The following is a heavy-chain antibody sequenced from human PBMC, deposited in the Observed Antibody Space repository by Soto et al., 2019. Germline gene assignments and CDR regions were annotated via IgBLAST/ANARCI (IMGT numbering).Heavy chain of an antibody. V-gene: IGHV3-30*18. CDR2: ISFDGKNR. J-gene: IGHJ4*02. D-gene: IGHD2-15*01. Sequence: QVQLVESGGGVVQPGKSLRLSCAASGFIFSNYGMHWVRQAPGKGLEWVALISFDGKNRNYADSVKGRFTIYRDNPKNTLYLEMNSLRPEDTAFYYCAKRGGVVGGSEHPFFEYWGQGPWSPSPQ. CDR1: GFIFSNYG. CDR3: AKRGGVVGGSEHPFFEY.